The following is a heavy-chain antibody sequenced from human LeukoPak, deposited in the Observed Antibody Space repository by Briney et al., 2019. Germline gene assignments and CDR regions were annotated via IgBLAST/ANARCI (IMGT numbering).Heavy chain of an antibody. CDR3: ARSHVGFDY. D-gene: IGHD3-16*01. J-gene: IGHJ4*02. Sequence: SGGSLRLSCAASGFTFSSYGMSWVRQAPGKGLEWVSAISGSGGSTYYADSVKGRFAISRDNSKNTLYLQMNSLRAEDTAVYYCARSHVGFDYWGQGTLVTVSS. CDR2: ISGSGGST. CDR1: GFTFSSYG. V-gene: IGHV3-23*01.